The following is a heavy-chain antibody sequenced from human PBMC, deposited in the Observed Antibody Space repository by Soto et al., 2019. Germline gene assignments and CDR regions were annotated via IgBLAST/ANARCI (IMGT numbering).Heavy chain of an antibody. CDR2: ITSGSGGGT. J-gene: IGHJ3*02. Sequence: EVQLLESGGGLVQPGGSLRLSCVASGFTFSSNAMSWVRQAPGKGLEWVSRITSGSGGGTYYADSVKGRFTISRDNAKNTLYMQMNSLRVEDTAVYYCGKGTWGAFDIWGHGTLVTVSS. CDR1: GFTFSSNA. CDR3: GKGTWGAFDI. V-gene: IGHV3-23*01. D-gene: IGHD7-27*01.